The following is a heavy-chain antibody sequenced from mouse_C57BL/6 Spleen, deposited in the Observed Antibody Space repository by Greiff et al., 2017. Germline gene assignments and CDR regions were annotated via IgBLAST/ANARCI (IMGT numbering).Heavy chain of an antibody. CDR2: IYWDDDK. CDR3: ARRRKDYAMDY. Sequence: QVQLKESGPGILQSSQTLSLTCSFSGFSLSTSGMGVSWIRQPSGKGLEWLAHIYWDDDKRYNPSLKSLTIPKDTSRNQVFLKITSVDTADTATYYCARRRKDYAMDYWGQGTSVTVSS. J-gene: IGHJ4*01. CDR1: GFSLSTSGMG. V-gene: IGHV8-12*01.